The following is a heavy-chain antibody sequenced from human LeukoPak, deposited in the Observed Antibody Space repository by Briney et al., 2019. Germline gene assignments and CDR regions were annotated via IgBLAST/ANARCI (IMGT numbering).Heavy chain of an antibody. D-gene: IGHD2-8*02. J-gene: IGHJ4*02. CDR1: GYTFTSYY. V-gene: IGHV1-46*01. Sequence: ASVKVSCKASGYTFTSYYMHWVRQAPGQGLEWMGIINPSGGSTSYAQKFQGRVTMTRDMSTSTVYMELSSLRSGDTAVYYCAREIGKGTGKPATFDYWGQGTLVTVSS. CDR2: INPSGGST. CDR3: AREIGKGTGKPATFDY.